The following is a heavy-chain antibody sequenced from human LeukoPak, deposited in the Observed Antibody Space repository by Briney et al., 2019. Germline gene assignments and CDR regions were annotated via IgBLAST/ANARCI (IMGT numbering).Heavy chain of an antibody. V-gene: IGHV3-23*01. Sequence: GGSLRLSCAASGFTFSSYAMSWIRQAPGKALEWVSAISGSGGSTYYADSVKGRFTISRDNSKNTLYLQMNSLRAEDTAVYYCANLRSGSFFDYWGQGTLVTVSS. J-gene: IGHJ4*02. CDR1: GFTFSSYA. CDR3: ANLRSGSFFDY. CDR2: ISGSGGST. D-gene: IGHD3-10*01.